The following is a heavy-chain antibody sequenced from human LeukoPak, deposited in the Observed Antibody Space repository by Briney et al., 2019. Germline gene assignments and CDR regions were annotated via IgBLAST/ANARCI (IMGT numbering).Heavy chain of an antibody. CDR1: GYTLTELS. Sequence: ASVKVSCKVSGYTLTELSMHWVRQAPGKGLEWMGGFDPEDGETIYAQKFQGRVTMTEDTSTDTAYMELSSLRSEDTAVYYCASSKYYDFWSGYYPFDYWGQGTLVTVSS. D-gene: IGHD3-3*01. CDR3: ASSKYYDFWSGYYPFDY. CDR2: FDPEDGET. V-gene: IGHV1-24*01. J-gene: IGHJ4*02.